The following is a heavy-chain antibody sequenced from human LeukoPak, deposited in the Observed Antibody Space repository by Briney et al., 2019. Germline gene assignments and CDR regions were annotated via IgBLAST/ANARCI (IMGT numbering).Heavy chain of an antibody. D-gene: IGHD5-18*01. V-gene: IGHV3-23*01. CDR3: ANYRIQLWQRNDAFDI. J-gene: IGHJ3*02. CDR1: GFTFGNFA. Sequence: GGSLRLSCAASGFTFGNFAMSWVRQAPGKGLEWVSAIGGRGGGIFYADSVKGRFTISRDNSKTTLHLQMNSLRAEDTAVYYCANYRIQLWQRNDAFDIWGQGTMVTVSS. CDR2: IGGRGGGI.